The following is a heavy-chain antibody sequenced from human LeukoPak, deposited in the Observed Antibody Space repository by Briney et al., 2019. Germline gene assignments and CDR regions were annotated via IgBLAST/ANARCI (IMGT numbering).Heavy chain of an antibody. D-gene: IGHD3-22*01. Sequence: GGPLRLSCAASGFTFSSYWMHWVRQAPGKGLVWVSRIDSDGSTTSYADSVKGRFTISRDNAKNTLFLQMNSLRAEDTAAYYCARSVYDSGGYYRVLDYWGQGTLVTVSS. J-gene: IGHJ4*02. CDR2: IDSDGSTT. V-gene: IGHV3-74*01. CDR3: ARSVYDSGGYYRVLDY. CDR1: GFTFSSYW.